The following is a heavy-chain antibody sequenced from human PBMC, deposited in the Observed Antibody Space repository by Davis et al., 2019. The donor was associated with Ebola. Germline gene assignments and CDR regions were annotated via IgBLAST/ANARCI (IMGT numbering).Heavy chain of an antibody. CDR3: ARGSLRGTAMVNNYYYGMDV. D-gene: IGHD5-18*01. V-gene: IGHV1-46*01. Sequence: AASVKVSCKASGYTFTSYYMHWVRQAPGQGLEWMGIINPSGGSTSYAQKFQGRVTMTRDTSTSTVYMELSSLRSEDTAVYYCARGSLRGTAMVNNYYYGMDVWGQGTLVTVSS. CDR2: INPSGGST. J-gene: IGHJ6*02. CDR1: GYTFTSYY.